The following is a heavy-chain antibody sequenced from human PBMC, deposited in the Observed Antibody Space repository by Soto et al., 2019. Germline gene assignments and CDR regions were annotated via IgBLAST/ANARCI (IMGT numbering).Heavy chain of an antibody. Sequence: GGSLRLSCAASGFTFSSYWMHWVRQVPGKGLVWVSRINRDGSTTSYADSVKGRFTISRDNAKNTLYLQMNSLRAEDTAVYYCAREAWYDAFDIWGQGPIVTVS. CDR3: AREAWYDAFDI. CDR2: INRDGSTT. J-gene: IGHJ3*02. V-gene: IGHV3-74*01. CDR1: GFTFSSYW. D-gene: IGHD2-15*01.